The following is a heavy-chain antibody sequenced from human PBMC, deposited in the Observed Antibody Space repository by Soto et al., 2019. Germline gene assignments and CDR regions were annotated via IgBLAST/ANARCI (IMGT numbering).Heavy chain of an antibody. CDR3: AKDWYYYDSSGYGFDY. V-gene: IGHV3-23*01. D-gene: IGHD3-22*01. CDR2: ISGSGGST. CDR1: GFTFSDHY. Sequence: PGGSLRLSCAASGFTFSDHYMDWVRQAPGKGLEWVSAISGSGGSTYYADSVKGRFTISRDNSKNTLYLQMNSLRAEDTAVYYCAKDWYYYDSSGYGFDYWGQGTLVTVSS. J-gene: IGHJ4*02.